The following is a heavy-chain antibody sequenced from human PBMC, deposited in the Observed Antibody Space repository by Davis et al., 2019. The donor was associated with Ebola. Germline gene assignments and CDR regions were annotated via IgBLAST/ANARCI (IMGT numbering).Heavy chain of an antibody. D-gene: IGHD3-3*01. Sequence: MPSETLSLTCAVYGGSFSGYYWSWIRQPPGKGLEWIGSIYYSGSTYYNPSLKSRVTISVDTSKNQFSLKLSSVTAADTAVYYCAREDFWSGYYCWFDPWGQGTLVTVSS. J-gene: IGHJ5*02. CDR1: GGSFSGYY. CDR2: IYYSGST. V-gene: IGHV4-34*01. CDR3: AREDFWSGYYCWFDP.